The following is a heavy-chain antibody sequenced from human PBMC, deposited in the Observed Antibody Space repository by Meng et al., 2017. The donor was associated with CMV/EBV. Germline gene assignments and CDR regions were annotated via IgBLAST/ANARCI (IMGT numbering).Heavy chain of an antibody. J-gene: IGHJ6*02. CDR2: IYYSGNT. Sequence: SETLSLTCIVSGGSTSVYYWSWIRQPPGKGLEWIGYIYYSGNTNYNPSLKSRVTILVDTSKNQFFLKLSSVTAADTAVYYCARSNYHGSGSYWDFYYYGMDVWGQGTTVTVSS. CDR1: GGSTSVYY. D-gene: IGHD3-10*01. CDR3: ARSNYHGSGSYWDFYYYGMDV. V-gene: IGHV4-59*12.